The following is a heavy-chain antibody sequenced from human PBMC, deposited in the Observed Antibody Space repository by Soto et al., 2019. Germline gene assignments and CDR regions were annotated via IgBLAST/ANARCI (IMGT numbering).Heavy chain of an antibody. D-gene: IGHD2-21*01. CDR1: EFIFTNYD. V-gene: IGHV3-23*01. CDR2: IAVHDNT. Sequence: GGSLRLSFAASEFIFTNYDINWVRQAPGKGLEWVSPIAVHDNTYYADSVRGRFTISRCDWTNAVYLQMNRLRLDDTALYYCAKESRVRSAAGDYVDHWAQGTLVTVSS. J-gene: IGHJ4*02. CDR3: AKESRVRSAAGDYVDH.